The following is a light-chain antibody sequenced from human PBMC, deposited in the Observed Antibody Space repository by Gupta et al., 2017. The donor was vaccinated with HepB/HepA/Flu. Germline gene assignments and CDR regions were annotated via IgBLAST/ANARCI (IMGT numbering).Light chain of an antibody. CDR2: KDT. V-gene: IGLV3-25*03. CDR1: ALTKEY. Sequence: SYELAQPPSVSVSQGQTARITGSGDALTKEYGYWYQQKPGQAPVLVIFKDTERPSGIPDRFSGASSGTAVTLISSGVQAEDEADYYCQSADSSGFYVVFGGGTKLTVL. J-gene: IGLJ3*02. CDR3: QSADSSGFYVV.